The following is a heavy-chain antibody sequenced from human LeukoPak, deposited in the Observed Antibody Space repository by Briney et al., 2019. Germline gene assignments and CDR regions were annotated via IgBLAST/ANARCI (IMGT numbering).Heavy chain of an antibody. CDR2: IYTSGST. V-gene: IGHV4-4*07. CDR3: ARDEYCSSTSCYFFGLDY. J-gene: IGHJ4*02. CDR1: GGSISSYY. Sequence: SETLSLTCTVSGGSISSYYWSWIRQPAGKGLEWIGRIYTSGSTNYNPSLKSRVTISVDTSKNQLSLKLSSVTAADTAVYYCARDEYCSSTSCYFFGLDYWGQGTLVTVSS. D-gene: IGHD2-2*01.